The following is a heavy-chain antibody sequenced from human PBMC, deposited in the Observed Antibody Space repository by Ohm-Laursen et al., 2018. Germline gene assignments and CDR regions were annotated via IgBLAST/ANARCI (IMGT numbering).Heavy chain of an antibody. D-gene: IGHD6-13*01. CDR1: GGTFSSYA. CDR3: ARGGIAAGPFDY. CDR2: IIPIFGTA. Sequence: AASVKVSCKASGGTFSSYAISWVRQAPGQGLGWMGGIIPIFGTANYAQKFQGRVTITADKSTSTAYMELSSLRSEDTAVYYCARGGIAAGPFDYWGQGTLVTVSS. J-gene: IGHJ4*02. V-gene: IGHV1-69*06.